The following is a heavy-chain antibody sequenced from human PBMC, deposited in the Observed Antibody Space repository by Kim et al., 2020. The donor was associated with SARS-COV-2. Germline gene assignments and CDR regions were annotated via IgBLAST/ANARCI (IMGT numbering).Heavy chain of an antibody. CDR2: IWYDGSNK. CDR1: GFTFSSYG. J-gene: IGHJ6*02. CDR3: ARDLAGGWDYYGMDV. V-gene: IGHV3-33*01. Sequence: GGSLRLSCAASGFTFSSYGMHWVRQAPGKGLEWVAVIWYDGSNKYYADSVKGRFTISRDNSKNTLYLQMNSLRAEDTAVYYCARDLAGGWDYYGMDVWGQGTTVTVSS. D-gene: IGHD6-19*01.